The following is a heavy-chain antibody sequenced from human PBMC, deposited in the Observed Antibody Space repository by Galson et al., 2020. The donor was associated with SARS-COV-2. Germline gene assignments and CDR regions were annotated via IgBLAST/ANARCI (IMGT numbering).Heavy chain of an antibody. CDR3: ARDTFEDYYYYGMDV. V-gene: IGHV1-8*01. CDR2: MNPNSGNT. Sequence: ASVKVSCKASGYTFTSYDINWVRQATGQGLAWMGWMNPNSGNTGYAQKFQGRVTMTRDTSISTAYMELSSLRSEDTAVYYCARDTFEDYYYYGMDVWGQGTTVTVSS. J-gene: IGHJ6*02. CDR1: GYTFTSYD. D-gene: IGHD2-2*02.